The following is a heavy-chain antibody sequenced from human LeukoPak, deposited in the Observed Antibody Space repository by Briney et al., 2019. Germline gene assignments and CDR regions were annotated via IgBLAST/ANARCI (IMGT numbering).Heavy chain of an antibody. CDR1: GGSFSVYY. CDR2: INHSGST. CDR3: ARRGSGMGNWFDP. V-gene: IGHV4-34*01. Sequence: TSETLSLTCAVYGGSFSVYYWTWVRQPPGKGLEWIAEINHSGSTNYNPSLKSRVTISVDTSKNQFSLKLSSVTAADTAVYYCARRGSGMGNWFDPWGQGTLVTVSS. J-gene: IGHJ5*02. D-gene: IGHD6-19*01.